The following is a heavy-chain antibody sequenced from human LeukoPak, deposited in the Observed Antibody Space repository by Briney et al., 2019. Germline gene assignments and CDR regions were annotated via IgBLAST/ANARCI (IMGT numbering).Heavy chain of an antibody. CDR3: ARGVRFRYSSSWEYNWFDP. V-gene: IGHV4-34*01. CDR1: GGSFSTYY. D-gene: IGHD6-13*01. J-gene: IGHJ5*02. CDR2: IYYSGST. Sequence: SETLSLTCAVYGGSFSTYYWSWIRQPPGKGLEWIGSIYYSGSTYYNPSLKSRVTISVDTSKNQFSLKLSSVTAADTAVYYCARGVRFRYSSSWEYNWFDPWGQGTLVTVSS.